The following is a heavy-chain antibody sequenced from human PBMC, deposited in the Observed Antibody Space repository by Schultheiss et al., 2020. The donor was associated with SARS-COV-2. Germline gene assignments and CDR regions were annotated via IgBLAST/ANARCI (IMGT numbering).Heavy chain of an antibody. CDR1: GFTFTSSA. D-gene: IGHD2-15*01. CDR2: IVVGSGNT. Sequence: SVKVSCKASGFTFTSSAMQWVRQARGQRLEWIGWIVVGSGNTNYAQKFQERVTITRDMSTSTAYMELSSLRSDDTAVYYCARDTLCSGGSCYSPFFDYWGQGTLVTVSS. CDR3: ARDTLCSGGSCYSPFFDY. V-gene: IGHV1-58*02. J-gene: IGHJ4*02.